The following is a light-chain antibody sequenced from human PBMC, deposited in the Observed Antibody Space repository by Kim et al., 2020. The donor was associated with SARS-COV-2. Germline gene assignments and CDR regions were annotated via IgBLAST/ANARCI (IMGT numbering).Light chain of an antibody. V-gene: IGLV3-10*01. CDR2: EDN. J-gene: IGLJ1*01. Sequence: SYELTQPPSVSVSPGQTARITCSGDALPKTYAFWYQQKSGQAPVLVIYEDNKRPSGIPERFSGSGSGTMATLTITGAQVEDEADYYCYSTDSSGDYYVFGTGTKVTVL. CDR1: ALPKTY. CDR3: YSTDSSGDYYV.